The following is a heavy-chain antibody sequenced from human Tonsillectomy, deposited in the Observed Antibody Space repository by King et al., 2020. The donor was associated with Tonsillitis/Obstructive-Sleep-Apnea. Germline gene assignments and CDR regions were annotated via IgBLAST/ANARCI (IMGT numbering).Heavy chain of an antibody. CDR1: GFSLSTSGVG. CDR3: AHNSYNWNSRSDAFDI. Sequence: TLKESGPTLVKPTQTLTLTCTFSGFSLSTSGVGVAWIRQPPGKALEWLALIYWDDDKRYSPSLKSRVTITKDTTKNQVVHTMTNMEPVDTATYDCAHNSYNWNSRSDAFDIWGQGTMVTVSS. J-gene: IGHJ3*02. D-gene: IGHD1-7*01. V-gene: IGHV2-5*02. CDR2: IYWDDDK.